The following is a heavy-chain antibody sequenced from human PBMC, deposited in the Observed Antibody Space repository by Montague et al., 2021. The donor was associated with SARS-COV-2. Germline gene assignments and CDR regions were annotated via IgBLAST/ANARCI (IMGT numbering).Heavy chain of an antibody. J-gene: IGHJ6*03. V-gene: IGHV4-34*01. CDR3: ARLRDGVVPSPILGVGPYYSYYYMDF. Sequence: SETLSLTCAVHGTSFSGYYWNWIRQPPGKGLEWIGEINHGGSTKYSPSLKSRLTLSADTSKNQFSLKLTSVAAADTAVYYCARLRDGVVPSPILGVGPYYSYYYMDFWGRGTTVTVSS. CDR2: INHGGST. CDR1: GTSFSGYY. D-gene: IGHD3-10*01.